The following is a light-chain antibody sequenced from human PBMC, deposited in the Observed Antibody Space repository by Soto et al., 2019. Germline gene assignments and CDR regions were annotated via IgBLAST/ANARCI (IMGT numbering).Light chain of an antibody. CDR1: QSVSSSY. CDR3: QQSLA. Sequence: EIVLTQSPGTLSLSPGERATLSCRAGQSVSSSYLAWYQQKPGQPPRLLIYGASSRATGIPDRFSGSGSGTDFTLTISRLEPEDFAVYYCQQSLAFGQGTKVEIK. J-gene: IGKJ1*01. V-gene: IGKV3-20*01. CDR2: GAS.